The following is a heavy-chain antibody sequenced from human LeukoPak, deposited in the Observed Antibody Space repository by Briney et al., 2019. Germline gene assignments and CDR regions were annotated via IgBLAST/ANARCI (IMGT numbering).Heavy chain of an antibody. Sequence: GASVKVSCKTSGYTFTCYYIHWVRQAPGQGLEWMGWINPNSGATNYAQKFLGRVTMTRDTSITTAYVELSRLRFDDTAIYFCARDRGCSATTCYTGGDWFDPWGQGTLVTVSS. CDR2: INPNSGAT. CDR1: GYTFTCYY. V-gene: IGHV1-2*02. CDR3: ARDRGCSATTCYTGGDWFDP. J-gene: IGHJ5*02. D-gene: IGHD2-2*02.